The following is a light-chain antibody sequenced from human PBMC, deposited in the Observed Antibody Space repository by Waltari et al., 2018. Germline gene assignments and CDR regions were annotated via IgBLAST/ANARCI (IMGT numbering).Light chain of an antibody. V-gene: IGLV4-69*01. CDR3: QTWYTATHVI. Sequence: QVVLTQSPSASAPLGASVKLTCTPRSGHSDYAIKRHQQQPDKGPRYLMKVNIGGSHIKGDGVPDRRLGSSYGAERYLTISSLQSADEADYYCQTWYTATHVIFGGGTKLTVL. CDR2: VNIGGSH. J-gene: IGLJ2*01. CDR1: SGHSDYA.